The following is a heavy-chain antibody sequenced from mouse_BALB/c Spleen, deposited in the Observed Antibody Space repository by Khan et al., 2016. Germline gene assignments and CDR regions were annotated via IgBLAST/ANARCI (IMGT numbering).Heavy chain of an antibody. CDR3: ARDGYYDRNDGWFTY. J-gene: IGHJ3*01. CDR1: GYTFTSYT. D-gene: IGHD2-14*01. V-gene: IGHV1-4*01. CDR2: INPSSGYT. Sequence: VELVESGAELARPGASVKMSCKASGYTFTSYTIHWIKQRPGQGLEWIGYINPSSGYTNYNQKFKDKATLTADKSSTTAYMQLSSLTSDDSAVDYSARDGYYDRNDGWFTYWGQGTLVTVSA.